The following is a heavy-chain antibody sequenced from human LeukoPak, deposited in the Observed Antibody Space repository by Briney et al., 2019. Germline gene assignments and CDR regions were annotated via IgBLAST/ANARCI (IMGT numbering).Heavy chain of an antibody. V-gene: IGHV3-74*01. D-gene: IGHD6-19*01. CDR3: ARGEAVAGNDH. CDR2: INGDGYSI. Sequence: GGSLRPSCAASGFAFSGYWMHWVRQAPGKGLVWLSRINGDGYSISYADSVKGRFTISRDNAKKTLYLQMNSLRAEDTAMYYCARGEAVAGNDHWGQGALVTVSS. CDR1: GFAFSGYW. J-gene: IGHJ4*02.